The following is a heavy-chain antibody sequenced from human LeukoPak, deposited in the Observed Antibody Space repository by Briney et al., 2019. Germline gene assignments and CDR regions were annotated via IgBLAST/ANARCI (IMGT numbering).Heavy chain of an antibody. J-gene: IGHJ6*03. Sequence: GESLRISCKGSGYSFTSYWIGWVRQMPGKGLEWMGIIYPGDSDTRYSPSFQGQVTISADKSISTAYLQWSSLKASDTAMYYCERRYIERRGYYYYMDVWGKGTTVTVSS. CDR3: ERRYIERRGYYYYMDV. CDR1: GYSFTSYW. CDR2: IYPGDSDT. V-gene: IGHV5-51*01. D-gene: IGHD1-1*01.